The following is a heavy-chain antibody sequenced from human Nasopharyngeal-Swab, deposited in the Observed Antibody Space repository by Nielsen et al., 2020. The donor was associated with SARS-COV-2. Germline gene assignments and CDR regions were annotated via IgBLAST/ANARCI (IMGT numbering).Heavy chain of an antibody. CDR2: ISSSSSYI. V-gene: IGHV3-21*01. Sequence: GGSLRLSCAASGFTFSSYSMNWVRQAPGKGLEWVSSISSSSSYIYYADSVKGRFTISRDNAKNPLYLQMNSLRAEDTAVYYCARTGKGLGYCSGGSCYVIDSWGQGTLVTVSS. CDR3: ARTGKGLGYCSGGSCYVIDS. D-gene: IGHD2-15*01. J-gene: IGHJ4*02. CDR1: GFTFSSYS.